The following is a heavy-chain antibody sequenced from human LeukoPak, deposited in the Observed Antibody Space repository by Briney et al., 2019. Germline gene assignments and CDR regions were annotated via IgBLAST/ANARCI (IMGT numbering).Heavy chain of an antibody. V-gene: IGHV3-30*18. CDR3: AKGVVAATNAAYYGMDV. D-gene: IGHD2-15*01. CDR2: ISYDESDK. Sequence: ISYDESDKYYADSVKGRLTISRDNPKNTLYLQMNSLRPEDTAVYYCAKGVVAATNAAYYGMDVWGQGTTVTVSS. J-gene: IGHJ6*02.